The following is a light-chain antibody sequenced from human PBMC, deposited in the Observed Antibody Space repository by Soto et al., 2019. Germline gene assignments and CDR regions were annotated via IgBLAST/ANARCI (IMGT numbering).Light chain of an antibody. CDR3: QQYNSYSKT. Sequence: DIQMTQSPSTLSAFVGDRVTITCRASQSISSWLAWYQQKPGKAPKLLIYDASSLESGVPSRFSGSGSGTEFTLTISSLQPDDFATYSCQQYNSYSKTFGQGTKVDI. V-gene: IGKV1-5*01. CDR1: QSISSW. J-gene: IGKJ1*01. CDR2: DAS.